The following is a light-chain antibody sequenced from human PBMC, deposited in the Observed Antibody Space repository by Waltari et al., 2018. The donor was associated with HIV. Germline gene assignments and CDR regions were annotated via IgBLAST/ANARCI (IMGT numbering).Light chain of an antibody. Sequence: QTVVTQEPSFSVSPGGTVTLTCGLSSGSVSTTYYPRWYQPTPGQAPRTLIYTTNTRSSGVPDRFAVSILGNKAALNITGAQADDECDYYCVLYMGSGISVFGGGTKLTVL. V-gene: IGLV8-61*01. CDR1: SGSVSTTYY. CDR2: TTN. CDR3: VLYMGSGISV. J-gene: IGLJ2*01.